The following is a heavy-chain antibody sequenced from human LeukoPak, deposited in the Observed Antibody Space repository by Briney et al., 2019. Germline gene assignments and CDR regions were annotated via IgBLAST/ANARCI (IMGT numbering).Heavy chain of an antibody. CDR1: GFTLSDSY. D-gene: IGHD6-6*01. J-gene: IGHJ4*02. CDR3: SRDPRLFDY. Sequence: GGSLRLSCAASGFTLSDSYMSWNRHAPGKGLEWLSYISNGGSTIYYADSVKCRFTISRDNAHNSLYLQMNSLRVEDSAVYYCSRDPRLFDYLSQGTLVTVSS. V-gene: IGHV3-11*04. CDR2: ISNGGSTI.